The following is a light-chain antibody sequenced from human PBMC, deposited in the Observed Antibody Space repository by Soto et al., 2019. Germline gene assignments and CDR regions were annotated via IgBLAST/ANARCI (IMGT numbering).Light chain of an antibody. J-gene: IGLJ1*01. CDR1: SSDVGGYNY. V-gene: IGLV2-14*01. CDR2: DAS. Sequence: QSALAQPASVSGSPGQSITISCTRTSSDVGGYNYVSWYQQHPGKAPKLMIYDASNRPSGVSNRFSGSKSGNTASLTISGLQAEDEADYFCSSYTSSGTYVFGTGTKVTVL. CDR3: SSYTSSGTYV.